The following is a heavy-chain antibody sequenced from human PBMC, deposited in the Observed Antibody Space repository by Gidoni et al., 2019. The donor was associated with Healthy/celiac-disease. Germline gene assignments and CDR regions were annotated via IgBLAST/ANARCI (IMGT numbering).Heavy chain of an antibody. CDR1: GYTFTSYG. CDR2: IGAYNGNT. J-gene: IGHJ5*02. CDR3: ARVGYYDSSGYLSPYNWFDP. V-gene: IGHV1-18*01. Sequence: QVQLVQSGAEVKKPGASVKVSCKASGYTFTSYGISWVRQAPGQGLEGMGWIGAYNGNTNYAQKLQGRVTMTTDTSTSTAYMELRSLRSDDTAVYYCARVGYYDSSGYLSPYNWFDPWGQGTLVTVSS. D-gene: IGHD3-22*01.